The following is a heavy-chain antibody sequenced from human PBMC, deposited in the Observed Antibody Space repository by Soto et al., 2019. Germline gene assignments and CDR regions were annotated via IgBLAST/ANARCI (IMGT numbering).Heavy chain of an antibody. CDR1: GGSFSGYY. V-gene: IGHV4-34*01. CDR3: AREIAAAGTGLDY. J-gene: IGHJ4*02. D-gene: IGHD6-13*01. CDR2: INHSGST. Sequence: SETLSLTCAVYGGSFSGYYWSWIRQPPGKGLEWIGEINHSGSTNYNPSLKSRVTISVDTSKNQFSLKLSSVTAADTAVYYCAREIAAAGTGLDYWGQGTLVTVSS.